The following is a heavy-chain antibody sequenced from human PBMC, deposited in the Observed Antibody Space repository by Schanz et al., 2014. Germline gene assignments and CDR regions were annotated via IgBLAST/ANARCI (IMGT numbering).Heavy chain of an antibody. D-gene: IGHD5-12*01. CDR3: ARGYSGYSHFDY. CDR1: GYTFTSYA. J-gene: IGHJ4*02. CDR2: INTNTGNP. V-gene: IGHV7-4-1*02. Sequence: QVQLVQSGAEVKKPGASVKVSCKASGYTFTSYAMNWVRQAPGQGLEWVGWINTNTGNPTYAQGFTGRFAFSLDTSVRTAYLEISSLKAEDTAVYYCARGYSGYSHFDYWGQGALVTVSS.